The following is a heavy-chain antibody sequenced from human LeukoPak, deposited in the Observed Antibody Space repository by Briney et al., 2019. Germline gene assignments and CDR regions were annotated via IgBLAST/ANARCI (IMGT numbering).Heavy chain of an antibody. Sequence: GGSLRLSCAASGFTFSRYWMSWVRQAPGKGLEWVANIKQDGSEKYYVDSVKGRLTISRDNAKNSLYLQMSGLRVEDTAVYYCTTAFAYYDTFRFDPWGQGTLVTVSS. CDR2: IKQDGSEK. J-gene: IGHJ5*02. D-gene: IGHD3-22*01. CDR1: GFTFSRYW. CDR3: TTAFAYYDTFRFDP. V-gene: IGHV3-7*03.